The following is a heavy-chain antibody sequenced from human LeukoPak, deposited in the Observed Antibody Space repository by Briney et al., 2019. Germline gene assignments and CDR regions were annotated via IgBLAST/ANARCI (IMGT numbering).Heavy chain of an antibody. CDR2: INHSGST. CDR1: GGSFSGYY. CDR3: ARVSQSLDTGTTAWDWFDP. J-gene: IGHJ5*02. D-gene: IGHD1-7*01. V-gene: IGHV4-34*01. Sequence: SETLSLTCAVYGGSFSGYYWSWIRQPPGKGLEWIGEINHSGSTNYNPSLKSRVTISVDTSKNQFSLKLSSVTAADTAVYYCARVSQSLDTGTTAWDWFDPWGRGTLVTVSS.